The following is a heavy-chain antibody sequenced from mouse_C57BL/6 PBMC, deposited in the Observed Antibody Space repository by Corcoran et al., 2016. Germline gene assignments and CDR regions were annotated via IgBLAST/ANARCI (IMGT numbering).Heavy chain of an antibody. J-gene: IGHJ3*01. CDR1: GYTFTSYG. CDR2: ISPRSGNT. V-gene: IGHV1-81*01. CDR3: ARSGEGFAY. D-gene: IGHD3-1*01. Sequence: QVQLQQSGAELARPGASVKLSCKASGYTFTSYGISWVKQRTGQGLEWIGEISPRSGNTYYNEKFKGNATLTADKSASTAYMELRSLTSEDCAVYFWARSGEGFAYWGQGTLVTVSA.